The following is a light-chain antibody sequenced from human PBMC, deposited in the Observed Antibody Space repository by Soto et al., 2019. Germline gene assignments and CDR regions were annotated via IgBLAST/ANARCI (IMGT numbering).Light chain of an antibody. CDR1: QGISSA. J-gene: IGKJ4*01. CDR2: DAS. CDR3: QQFNSYPFLT. V-gene: IGKV1-13*02. Sequence: AIQLTQSPSSLSASVGDRVTITCRASQGISSALAWYQQKPGKAPKLLIYDASSLESGVPSRFSGSASVTDFTLTISSLPPEDFATYYCQQFNSYPFLTFGGGTKVEIK.